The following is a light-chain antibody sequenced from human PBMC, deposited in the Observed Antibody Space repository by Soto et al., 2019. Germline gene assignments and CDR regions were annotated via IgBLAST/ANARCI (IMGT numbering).Light chain of an antibody. J-gene: IGKJ3*01. CDR1: QSVSNY. Sequence: EIVLTQSPATLSLSPGDRATLSCGASQSVSNYLAWYQQKPGQAPRLLIYDASNRATGIPARFSGSGSGTDFTLTISSLEPEDFAVYYCQQRYNWPLTFGPGTKVYFK. CDR2: DAS. CDR3: QQRYNWPLT. V-gene: IGKV3-11*01.